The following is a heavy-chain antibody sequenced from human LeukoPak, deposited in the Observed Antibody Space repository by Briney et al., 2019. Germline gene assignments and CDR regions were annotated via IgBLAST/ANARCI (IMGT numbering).Heavy chain of an antibody. CDR2: ISADGGSA. J-gene: IGHJ4*02. V-gene: IGHV3-43*02. CDR3: AKESGKFDY. Sequence: GGSLRLSCVASGLNFGESAMHWVRQAPGEGLEWVSLISADGGSAFSADSVKGRFSISRDNSKNSLYLQMDSLRSEDTAMYYCAKESGKFDYWGQGTLVVVSS. CDR1: GLNFGESA.